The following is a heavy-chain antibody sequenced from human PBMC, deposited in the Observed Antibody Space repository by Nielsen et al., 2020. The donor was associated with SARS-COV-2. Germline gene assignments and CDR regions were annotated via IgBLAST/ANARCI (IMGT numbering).Heavy chain of an antibody. CDR3: ARDKYRYYGSGSYYYYYYGMDV. D-gene: IGHD3-10*01. Sequence: WIRQPPGKGLEWVAVISYDGSNKYYADSVKGRFTISRDNSKNTLYLQMNSLRAEDTAVYYCARDKYRYYGSGSYYYYYYGMDVWGQGTTVIVSS. CDR2: ISYDGSNK. V-gene: IGHV3-30*04. J-gene: IGHJ6*02.